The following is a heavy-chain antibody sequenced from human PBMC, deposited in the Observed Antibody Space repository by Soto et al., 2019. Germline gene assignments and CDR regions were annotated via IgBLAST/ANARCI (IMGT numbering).Heavy chain of an antibody. CDR2: INPSGST. CDR3: ARQRAWYGEWAFDI. Sequence: QLQVQESGPGLLKPSETLSLTCTVSGGSISSRTYYWGWIRQPPGKGLEWIGSINPSGSTFYNPSLKSLATMSVDTSKNQFSLNLRSVTAADTAIYYCARQRAWYGEWAFDIWGQGTLVTVSS. D-gene: IGHD3-10*01. V-gene: IGHV4-39*01. J-gene: IGHJ3*02. CDR1: GGSISSRTYY.